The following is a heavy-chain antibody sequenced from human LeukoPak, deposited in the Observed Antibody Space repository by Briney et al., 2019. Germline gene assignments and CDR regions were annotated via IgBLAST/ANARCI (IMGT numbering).Heavy chain of an antibody. V-gene: IGHV4-38-2*01. CDR3: ARHVNQLVTDFGPMGYFDY. CDR1: IYSISSGYY. J-gene: IGHJ4*01. CDR2: LHHSGIT. Sequence: SETLSLTCAVSIYSISSGYYWGWIRQSPGRGLEWIGTLHHSGITYYNPSLKSRVTIPVDTSKNQFSLNLSSVTAADTAVYYCARHVNQLVTDFGPMGYFDYWGHGTLVTVSS. D-gene: IGHD3-3*01.